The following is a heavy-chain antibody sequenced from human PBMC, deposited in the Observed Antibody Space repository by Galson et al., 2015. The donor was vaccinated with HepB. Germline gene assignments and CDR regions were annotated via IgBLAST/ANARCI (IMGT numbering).Heavy chain of an antibody. CDR2: INHSGST. Sequence: LTCAVYGGSFSGYYWSWIRQPPGKGLEWIGEINHSGSTNYNPSLKSRVTISVDTSKNQFSLKLSSVTAADTAVYYCARGPRGTMVRGVKGMDVWGQGTTVTVSS. J-gene: IGHJ6*02. CDR1: GGSFSGYY. V-gene: IGHV4-34*01. D-gene: IGHD3-10*01. CDR3: ARGPRGTMVRGVKGMDV.